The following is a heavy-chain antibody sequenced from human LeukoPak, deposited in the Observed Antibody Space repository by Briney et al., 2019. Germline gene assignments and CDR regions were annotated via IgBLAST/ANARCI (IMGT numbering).Heavy chain of an antibody. V-gene: IGHV4-34*01. J-gene: IGHJ4*02. Sequence: GSLRLSCAASGFTFSSYAMSWVRQAPGKGLEWIGEINHSGSTNYNPSLKSRVTISVDTSKNQFSLKLSSVTAADTAVYYCARGTSFDYWGQGTLVTVSS. CDR2: INHSGST. CDR1: GFTFSSYA. CDR3: ARGTSFDY.